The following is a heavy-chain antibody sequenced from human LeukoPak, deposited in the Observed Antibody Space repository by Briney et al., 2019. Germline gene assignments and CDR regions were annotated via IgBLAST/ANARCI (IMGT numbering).Heavy chain of an antibody. Sequence: SETLSLTCTVSGGSISSSSYYWGWIRQPPGKGLEWIGYIYYSGSTNYNPSLKSRVTISVDTSKNQFSLKLSSVTAADTAVYYCARSSSGYDSGDYWGQGTLVTVSS. CDR1: GGSISSSSYY. V-gene: IGHV4-61*05. CDR2: IYYSGST. J-gene: IGHJ4*02. D-gene: IGHD5-12*01. CDR3: ARSSSGYDSGDY.